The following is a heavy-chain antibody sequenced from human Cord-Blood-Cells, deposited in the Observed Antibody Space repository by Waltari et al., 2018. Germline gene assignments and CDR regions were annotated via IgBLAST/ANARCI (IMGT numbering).Heavy chain of an antibody. CDR2: IYYSGRT. Sequence: QLQLQESGPGLVKPSETLSLTCTVSGGSISSSSYYWGWIRQPPGKGLEWIGSIYYSGRTYYNPSLKSRVTISVDTSKNQFSLKLSSVTAADTAVYYCASRSSSWYFDYWGQGTLVTVSS. V-gene: IGHV4-39*01. CDR3: ASRSSSWYFDY. J-gene: IGHJ4*02. D-gene: IGHD6-13*01. CDR1: GGSISSSSYY.